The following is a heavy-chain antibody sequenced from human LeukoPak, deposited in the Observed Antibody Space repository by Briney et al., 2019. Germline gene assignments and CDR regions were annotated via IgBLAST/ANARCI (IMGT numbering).Heavy chain of an antibody. D-gene: IGHD2-15*01. CDR2: IYYSGST. V-gene: IGHV4-59*02. J-gene: IGHJ3*02. Sequence: PSETLSLTCTVSGGGLSYYWSWIRQPPGKGLEWIGYIYYSGSTNYNPSLKSRVTISVDTSKNQFSLKLSSVTAADTAVYYCARLRVVAATFNAFDIWGQGTMVTVSS. CDR3: ARLRVVAATFNAFDI. CDR1: GGGLSYY.